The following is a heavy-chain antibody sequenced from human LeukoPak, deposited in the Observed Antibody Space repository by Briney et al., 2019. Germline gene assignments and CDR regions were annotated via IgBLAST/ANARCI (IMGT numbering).Heavy chain of an antibody. CDR2: INPNSGGT. CDR1: VYTFTGYY. Sequence: ASVKVSCEASVYTFTGYYIHWVRQAPGQGLEWMGRINPNSGGTNYGQKFQGRVTMTRDTSISTAFMELTRLGSDDTAVYYCAADTSGYNLIHYSGQGTLVSVFS. J-gene: IGHJ4*02. CDR3: AADTSGYNLIHY. D-gene: IGHD3-22*01. V-gene: IGHV1-2*06.